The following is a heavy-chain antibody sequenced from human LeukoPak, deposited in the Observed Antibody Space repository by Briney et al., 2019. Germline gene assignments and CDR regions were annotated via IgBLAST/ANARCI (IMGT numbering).Heavy chain of an antibody. Sequence: SETLSLTCSVSGGSIISSNWWGWIRQPPGKGLEWIGEIFQSGETDYNPSLRSRVIISINKSKNQFSLQLNSVTAADTAIYYCARHFRLVVENWFEPWGQGTLVTVSS. D-gene: IGHD2-21*01. CDR1: GGSIISSNW. V-gene: IGHV4/OR15-8*02. CDR3: ARHFRLVVENWFEP. J-gene: IGHJ5*02. CDR2: IFQSGET.